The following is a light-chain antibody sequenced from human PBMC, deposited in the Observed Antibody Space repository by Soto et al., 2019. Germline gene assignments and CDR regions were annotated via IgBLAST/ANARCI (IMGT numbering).Light chain of an antibody. Sequence: IHMTQSPSTLSASVGNRVTIICRASQGIRNDLGWYQQKQGKAPKILIYAASSLQSGVPSRFSGSVYGTDFNLTISSLQTEDFATYCCLQDYNYPPTFGQGTKVDIK. CDR2: AAS. V-gene: IGKV1-6*01. CDR3: LQDYNYPPT. J-gene: IGKJ1*01. CDR1: QGIRND.